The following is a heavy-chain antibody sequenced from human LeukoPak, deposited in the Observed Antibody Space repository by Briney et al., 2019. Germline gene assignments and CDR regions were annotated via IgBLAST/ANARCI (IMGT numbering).Heavy chain of an antibody. D-gene: IGHD2-2*01. V-gene: IGHV3-48*01. Sequence: GGSLRLSCAASGFTFSRQGMNWVRQAPGKGLEWVSYISSGSSTMYYADSLKGRFTISRDNSRNTLFLQMNSLRAEDTALYYCASLYCSSTSCYADVWGQGTTVTVSS. J-gene: IGHJ6*02. CDR1: GFTFSRQG. CDR2: ISSGSSTM. CDR3: ASLYCSSTSCYADV.